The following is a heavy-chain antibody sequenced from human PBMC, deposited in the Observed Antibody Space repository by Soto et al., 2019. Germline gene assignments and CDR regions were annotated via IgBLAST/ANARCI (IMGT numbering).Heavy chain of an antibody. CDR2: MNPNRGNT. CDR1: GYTFTSYD. D-gene: IGHD6-19*01. V-gene: IGHV1-8*01. J-gene: IGHJ4*02. CDR3: ARGKGTAVDGWDYFDY. Sequence: QVQLVQSGAEVKKPGASVKISCKASGYTFTSYDINWVRQATGQGLEWMGWMNPNRGNTGLAQKFQGRVTRTRNTSVSTAYMELSSLRSEDTVVYYCARGKGTAVDGWDYFDYLGQGSLVTDTS.